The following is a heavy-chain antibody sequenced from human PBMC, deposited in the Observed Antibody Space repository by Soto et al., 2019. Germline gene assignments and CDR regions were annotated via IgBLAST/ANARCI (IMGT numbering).Heavy chain of an antibody. D-gene: IGHD6-13*01. CDR3: ASVLTGSWNGFDP. J-gene: IGHJ5*02. CDR2: INSDGSRT. CDR1: GFTFSSYW. V-gene: IGHV3-74*01. Sequence: EVQLVESGGGLVQPGESLRLSCAASGFTFSSYWMHWVRQAPGKGLVWVSRINSDGSRTNYADSVKGRCTVSRDNAKNTQYLQMNSLRAEDTAVYYCASVLTGSWNGFDPWGQGTLVTVSS.